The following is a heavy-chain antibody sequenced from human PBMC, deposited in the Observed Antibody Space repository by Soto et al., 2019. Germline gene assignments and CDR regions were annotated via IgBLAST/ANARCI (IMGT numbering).Heavy chain of an antibody. CDR3: ARHELLWFGELLKGDYYYGMDL. CDR2: IIPIFGTA. Sequence: QVQLVQSGAEVKKPGSSVKVSCKASGRTFSSYAISWVRQAPGQGLEWMGGIIPIFGTANYAQKLQGRVTITADESTGTAYMELSSLRSEDTAVYYCARHELLWFGELLKGDYYYGMDLWGQGTTVTGSS. J-gene: IGHJ6*02. CDR1: GRTFSSYA. D-gene: IGHD3-10*01. V-gene: IGHV1-69*01.